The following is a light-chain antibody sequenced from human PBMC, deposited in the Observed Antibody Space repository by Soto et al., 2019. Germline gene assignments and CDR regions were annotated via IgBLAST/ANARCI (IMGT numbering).Light chain of an antibody. V-gene: IGKV3-20*01. CDR1: QSFSSTY. Sequence: EIVLTQSPGTLSLSSGERATLFCRASQSFSSTYLAWYQQRPGQAPRLLILGASYRPTGIPDRFRGSGSGTDFTLTICRLEPGDCAVYYCQRYGSSSLSFGGGTRVEI. J-gene: IGKJ4*01. CDR3: QRYGSSSLS. CDR2: GAS.